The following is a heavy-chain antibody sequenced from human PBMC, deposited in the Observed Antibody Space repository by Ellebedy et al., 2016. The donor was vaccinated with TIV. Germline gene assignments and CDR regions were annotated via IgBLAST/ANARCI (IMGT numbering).Heavy chain of an antibody. J-gene: IGHJ5*02. D-gene: IGHD1-14*01. CDR1: GGSISSGRFY. V-gene: IGHV4-61*02. CDR2: IYTTGGV. Sequence: SETLSLTXSVSGGSISSGRFYWNWIRQPAGKGLEWLGRIYTTGGVDYNPSLKGRITMSIDTSKNQLSLRLTSVTAADTAVYYCARGRGINGTTHHFGFDPWGQGTPVTVSS. CDR3: ARGRGINGTTHHFGFDP.